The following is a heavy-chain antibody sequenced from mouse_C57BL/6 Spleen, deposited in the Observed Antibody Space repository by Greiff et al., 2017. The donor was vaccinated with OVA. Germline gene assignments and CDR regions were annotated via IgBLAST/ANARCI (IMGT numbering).Heavy chain of an antibody. J-gene: IGHJ2*01. V-gene: IGHV1-82*01. CDR2: IYPGDGDT. Sequence: VQLQQSGPELVKPGASVKISCKASGYAFSSSWMNWVKQRPGKGLEWIGRIYPGDGDTNYNGKFKGKATLTADKSSSTAYMQLSSLTSEDSAVYVCAREGSITTGYFDYWGQGTTLTVSS. D-gene: IGHD1-1*01. CDR3: AREGSITTGYFDY. CDR1: GYAFSSSW.